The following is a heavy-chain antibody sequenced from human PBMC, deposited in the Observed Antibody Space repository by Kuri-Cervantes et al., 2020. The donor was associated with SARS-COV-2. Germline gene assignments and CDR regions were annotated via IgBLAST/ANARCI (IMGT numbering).Heavy chain of an antibody. Sequence: SVKVSCKASGGTFSSYAISWVRQAPGQGLEWMGGIIPIFGTANYAQKFQGRVTMTTDTSTSTAYMELRSLRSDNTAVYYCARGGPGEPLLEWLFVDGLYYYGMDVWGQGTTVTVSS. CDR2: IIPIFGTA. J-gene: IGHJ6*02. CDR3: ARGGPGEPLLEWLFVDGLYYYGMDV. V-gene: IGHV1-69*05. D-gene: IGHD3-3*01. CDR1: GGTFSSYA.